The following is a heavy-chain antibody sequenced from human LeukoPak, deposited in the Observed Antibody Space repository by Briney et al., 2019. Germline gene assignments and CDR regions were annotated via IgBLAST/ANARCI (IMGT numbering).Heavy chain of an antibody. CDR2: INPSGGST. V-gene: IGHV1-46*01. J-gene: IGHJ5*02. D-gene: IGHD3-22*01. Sequence: ASVKVSCKASGYTFTSYYMHWVRQAPGQGLEWMGIINPSGGSTSYAQKFQGRVTMTRDMSTSTVYMELSSLRSEDTAVYYCAGGFTYYYDSSGYRERFDPWGQGTLVTVSS. CDR1: GYTFTSYY. CDR3: AGGFTYYYDSSGYRERFDP.